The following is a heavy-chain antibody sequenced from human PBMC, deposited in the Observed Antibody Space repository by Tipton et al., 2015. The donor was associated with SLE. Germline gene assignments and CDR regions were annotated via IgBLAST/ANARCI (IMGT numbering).Heavy chain of an antibody. J-gene: IGHJ4*02. CDR1: DYTFITYG. CDR2: ISPYNGNT. D-gene: IGHD3-22*01. V-gene: IGHV1-18*01. Sequence: QLVQSGAEVRKPGASVKVSCKTSDYTFITYGISWVRQAPGQGLEWMGWISPYNGNTNYAQKLQGRITMTTDTSTSTDYMELRSLKSDDAAVYYCARGMESRHYYDTPGPPPAHWGQGTLVTVSA. CDR3: ARGMESRHYYDTPGPPPAH.